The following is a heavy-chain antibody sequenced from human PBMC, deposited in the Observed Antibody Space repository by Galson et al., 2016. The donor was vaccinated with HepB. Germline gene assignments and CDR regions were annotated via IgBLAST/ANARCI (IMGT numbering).Heavy chain of an antibody. Sequence: SLRLSCAASGFTFSSYSMNWVRQAPGKGLEWVPYISSSSYIYYADSVKGRFTISRDGAKNSLYLQMNSLRAEDTAVYYCASQSLWSGPANYYYGMDVWGQGTTVTVSS. CDR3: ASQSLWSGPANYYYGMDV. CDR2: ISSSSYI. J-gene: IGHJ6*02. V-gene: IGHV3-21*01. CDR1: GFTFSSYS. D-gene: IGHD3-3*01.